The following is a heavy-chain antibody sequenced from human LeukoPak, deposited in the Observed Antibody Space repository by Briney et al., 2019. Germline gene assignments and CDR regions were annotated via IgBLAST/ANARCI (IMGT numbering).Heavy chain of an antibody. J-gene: IGHJ4*02. CDR1: GFTFSSYG. CDR3: AKDEKEQWLVRVPAY. CDR2: ISGSGGST. D-gene: IGHD6-19*01. V-gene: IGHV3-23*01. Sequence: GGSLRLSCAASGFTFSSYGMRWVRQAPGKGLEWVSGISGSGGSTYNADSVKGRFTISRDNSKNTLYLQMNSLRAEDTAVYYCAKDEKEQWLVRVPAYWGQGTLVTVSS.